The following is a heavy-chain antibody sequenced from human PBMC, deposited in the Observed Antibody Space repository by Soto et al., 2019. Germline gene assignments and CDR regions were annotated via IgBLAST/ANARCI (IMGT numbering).Heavy chain of an antibody. J-gene: IGHJ3*02. D-gene: IGHD4-17*01. V-gene: IGHV3-30-3*01. Sequence: GSLRLSCAASGFTFSSYAMHWVRQAPGKGLEWVAVISYDGSNKYYADSVKGRFTISRDNSKNTLYLQMNSLRAEDTAVYYCARDRDGDYGDAFDIWGQGTMVTVSS. CDR3: ARDRDGDYGDAFDI. CDR1: GFTFSSYA. CDR2: ISYDGSNK.